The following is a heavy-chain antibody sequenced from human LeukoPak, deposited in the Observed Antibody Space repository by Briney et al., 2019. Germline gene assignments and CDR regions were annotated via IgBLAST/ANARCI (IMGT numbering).Heavy chain of an antibody. CDR3: ARDHYYDSSGYENRRAFDI. V-gene: IGHV1-46*01. CDR1: GYTFTSYD. Sequence: SVTVSCKASGYTFTSYDMHWVRQAPGQGLEWMGIINPSGGGTSYAQRFQGRVTMTRDTSTSTVYMELSSLRSEDTAVYYCARDHYYDSSGYENRRAFDIWGQGTMVTVSS. J-gene: IGHJ3*02. D-gene: IGHD3-22*01. CDR2: INPSGGGT.